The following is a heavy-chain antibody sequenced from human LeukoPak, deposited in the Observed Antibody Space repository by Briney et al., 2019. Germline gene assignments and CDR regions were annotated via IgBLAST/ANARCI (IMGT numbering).Heavy chain of an antibody. J-gene: IGHJ4*02. CDR1: GGSISISGYY. V-gene: IGHV4-39*01. Sequence: KPSETLSLTCTVSGGSISISGYYWAWVRQPPGKGLEWIASISYSGATYYNPSLKSRATISVDTSKNQFSLKLSSVTAADTAVYYCARAYYDSSGYYVDYWGQGTLVTVSS. CDR3: ARAYYDSSGYYVDY. CDR2: ISYSGAT. D-gene: IGHD3-22*01.